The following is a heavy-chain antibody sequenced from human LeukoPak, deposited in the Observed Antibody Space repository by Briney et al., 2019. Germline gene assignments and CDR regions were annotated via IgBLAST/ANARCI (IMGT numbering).Heavy chain of an antibody. CDR3: ARTLGSVRGVIIDY. J-gene: IGHJ4*02. CDR1: GGSISSSSYY. V-gene: IGHV4-39*01. Sequence: SETLSLTCTVSGGSISSSSYYWGWIRQPPGKGLEWTGEINHSGSTNYNPSLKSRVTISVDTSKNHFSLKLSSVTAADTAVYYCARTLGSVRGVIIDYWGQGTLVTVSS. D-gene: IGHD3-10*01. CDR2: INHSGST.